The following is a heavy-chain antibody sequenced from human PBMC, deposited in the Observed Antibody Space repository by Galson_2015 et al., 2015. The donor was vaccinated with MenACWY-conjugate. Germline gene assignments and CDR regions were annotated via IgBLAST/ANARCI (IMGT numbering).Heavy chain of an antibody. D-gene: IGHD2-21*01. CDR2: IKSQTDGGKI. V-gene: IGHV3-15*01. CDR1: AFTFSNAY. J-gene: IGHJ6*03. Sequence: SLRLSCAGSAFTFSNAYMSWVRQAPGKGLEWVGRIKSQTDGGKIDYAAPVKGRFTISRDDSKNTLYLQMSSLKIEDTAVYYCTTHKPDSWGGLLFHFYMDVWGKGTTVTVSS. CDR3: TTHKPDSWGGLLFHFYMDV.